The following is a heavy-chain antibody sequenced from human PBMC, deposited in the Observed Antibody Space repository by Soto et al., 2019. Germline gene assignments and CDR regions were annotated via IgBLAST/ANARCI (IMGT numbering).Heavy chain of an antibody. CDR2: ISYDGSNK. CDR1: GFTFSSYA. CDR3: ARDGSGYSSSWYDY. J-gene: IGHJ4*02. Sequence: LRLSCAASGFTFSSYAMHWVRQAPGKGLEWVAVISYDGSNKYYADSVKGRFTISRDNSKNTLYLQMNSLRAEDTAVYYCARDGSGYSSSWYDYWGQGTLVTVSS. D-gene: IGHD6-13*01. V-gene: IGHV3-30-3*01.